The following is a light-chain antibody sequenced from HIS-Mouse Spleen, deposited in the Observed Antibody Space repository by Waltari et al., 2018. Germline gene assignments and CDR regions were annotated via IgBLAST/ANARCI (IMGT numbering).Light chain of an antibody. CDR3: QQYNSYSWT. CDR2: WAS. CDR1: QSVLYSSNNKNY. J-gene: IGKJ1*01. Sequence: DIVMTQSPDSLAVSLGERATINCKSSQSVLYSSNNKNYLAWYQQKPGQPPKLLIYWASTREYGVPDRFSGSGSGTEFTLTISSLQPDDFATYYCQQYNSYSWTFGQGTKVEIK. V-gene: IGKV4-1*01.